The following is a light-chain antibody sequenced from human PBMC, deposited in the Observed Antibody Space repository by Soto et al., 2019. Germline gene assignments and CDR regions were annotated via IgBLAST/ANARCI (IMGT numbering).Light chain of an antibody. CDR2: AAS. V-gene: IGKV1-39*01. Sequence: DIQMTQSPSSLSASVGDRVTITCRAGQSIRSDLNWYQQRPGKAPKLLIYAASSLQSGVPSRFSGSGSGTDFTLTISSLQPEDFATYYCQQSFSTPWTFGQGTKVEIK. J-gene: IGKJ1*01. CDR1: QSIRSD. CDR3: QQSFSTPWT.